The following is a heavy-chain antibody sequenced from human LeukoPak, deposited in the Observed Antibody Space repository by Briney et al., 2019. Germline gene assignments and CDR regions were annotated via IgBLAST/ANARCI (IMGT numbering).Heavy chain of an antibody. CDR3: ARTGDGYNYYNYYYMDV. Sequence: GGSLRLSCAASGFTFSTYCMSWVRQAPGKGLEWVANIKQDGSEEYYVDSVKGRFTISRDHAKNSLYLQMNSLRAEDTAVYYCARTGDGYNYYNYYYMDVWGKGTTVTVTS. V-gene: IGHV3-7*01. J-gene: IGHJ6*03. CDR1: GFTFSTYC. CDR2: IKQDGSEE. D-gene: IGHD5-24*01.